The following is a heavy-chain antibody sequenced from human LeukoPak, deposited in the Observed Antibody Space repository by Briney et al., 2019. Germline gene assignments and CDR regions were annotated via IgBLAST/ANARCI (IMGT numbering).Heavy chain of an antibody. CDR2: IGGGGYTT. V-gene: IGHV3-23*01. Sequence: GGSLRLSCAASGLTFGNYGMNWVRQAPGKGLEWVSSIGGGGYTTYYADSVRGRFTISRDDSKNSMYLQMSSLRAEDTAIYYCAEVESSYCRIWGQGTLVTVSS. CDR3: AEVESSYCRI. D-gene: IGHD3-10*01. CDR1: GLTFGNYG. J-gene: IGHJ4*02.